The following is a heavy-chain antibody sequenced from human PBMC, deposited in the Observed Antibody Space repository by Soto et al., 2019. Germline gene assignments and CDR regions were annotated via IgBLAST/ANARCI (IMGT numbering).Heavy chain of an antibody. V-gene: IGHV3-30-3*01. J-gene: IGHJ4*02. CDR1: GFTFSSYA. CDR3: AKALGTQCIAVSGDFDY. CDR2: ISYDGSSK. Sequence: QVQLVESGGGVVQPGRSLRLSCAASGFTFSSYAMHWVRQAPGKGLEWVAVISYDGSSKYYADSVKDRFTISKDNAKNKLYLRMNSMRAEDTVVYYCAKALGTQCIAVSGDFDYWGQGTLVTVFS. D-gene: IGHD6-19*01.